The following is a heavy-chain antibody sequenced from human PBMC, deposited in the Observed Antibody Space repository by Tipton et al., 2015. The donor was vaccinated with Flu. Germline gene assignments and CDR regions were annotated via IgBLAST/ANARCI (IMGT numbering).Heavy chain of an antibody. CDR1: GGSISPYY. J-gene: IGHJ4*02. D-gene: IGHD3-22*01. V-gene: IGHV4-59*12. Sequence: TLSLTCSVSGGSISPYYWSWIRQPPGKGLEWIGEVYHSGSTNNNPSLKSRVTISVDKSKNQFSLKLSSVTAADTAVYYCARGARDSSGYYPYYFDYWGQGTLVTVSS. CDR2: VYHSGST. CDR3: ARGARDSSGYYPYYFDY.